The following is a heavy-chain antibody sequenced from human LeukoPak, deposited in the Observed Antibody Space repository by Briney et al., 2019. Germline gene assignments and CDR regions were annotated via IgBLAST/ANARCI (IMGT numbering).Heavy chain of an antibody. CDR3: ARARYYHSPNGAFDI. V-gene: IGHV1-2*02. Sequence: ASVKVSCKASGYPFTGYYMHWVRQAPGQGLEWMGIINPSGGSTSYAQKFQGRVTMTRDTSISTAYMELSRLRSDDTAVYYCARARYYHSPNGAFDIWGQGTMVTVSS. CDR1: GYPFTGYY. J-gene: IGHJ3*02. D-gene: IGHD3-22*01. CDR2: INPSGGST.